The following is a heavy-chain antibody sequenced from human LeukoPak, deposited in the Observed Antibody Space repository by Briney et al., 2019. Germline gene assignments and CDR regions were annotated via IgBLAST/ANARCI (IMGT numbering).Heavy chain of an antibody. D-gene: IGHD3-22*01. CDR3: ARGSLYDSSGYYLTRPANWFDP. CDR2: IYPGDSDT. V-gene: IGHV5-51*01. CDR1: GYSFTSYW. Sequence: GESLKISCKDSGYSFTSYWIGWVRQMPGKGLEWMGIIYPGDSDTRYSPSFQGQVTISADKSISTAYLQWSSLKASDTAVFYCARGSLYDSSGYYLTRPANWFDPWGQGTLVTVSS. J-gene: IGHJ5*02.